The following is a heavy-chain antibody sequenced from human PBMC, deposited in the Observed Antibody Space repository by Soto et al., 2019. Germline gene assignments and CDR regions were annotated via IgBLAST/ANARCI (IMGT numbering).Heavy chain of an antibody. CDR3: AREEYSSSWYGVSNWFDP. V-gene: IGHV4-59*01. J-gene: IGHJ5*02. Sequence: SETLSLTCTVSGGSISSYYWSWIRQPPGKGLEWIGYIYYSGSTNYNPSLKSRVTISVDTSKNQFSLKLSSVTAADTAVYYCAREEYSSSWYGVSNWFDPWGQGTLVTVSS. CDR2: IYYSGST. CDR1: GGSISSYY. D-gene: IGHD6-13*01.